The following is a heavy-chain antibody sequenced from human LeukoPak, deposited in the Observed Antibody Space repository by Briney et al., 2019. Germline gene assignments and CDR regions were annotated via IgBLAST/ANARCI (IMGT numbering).Heavy chain of an antibody. J-gene: IGHJ6*02. Sequence: ASQTLSLTCAVSGDSVSSGGYYWTWIRQHPGKGLEWIGRIYTSGSTNYNPSLKSRVTMSVDTSKNQFSLKLSSVTAADTAVYYCARDTRREDSFGYYYYGMDVWGQGTTVTVSS. CDR2: IYTSGST. CDR3: ARDTRREDSFGYYYYGMDV. D-gene: IGHD3-10*01. V-gene: IGHV4-61*02. CDR1: GDSVSSGGYY.